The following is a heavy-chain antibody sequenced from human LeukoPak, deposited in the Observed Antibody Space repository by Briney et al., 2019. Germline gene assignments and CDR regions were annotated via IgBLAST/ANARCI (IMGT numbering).Heavy chain of an antibody. CDR1: GYSIRRGFY. J-gene: IGHJ6*03. CDR2: IYHSGIT. V-gene: IGHV4-38-2*02. D-gene: IGHD2-21*01. Sequence: SETLSLTCTVSGYSIRRGFYWGWIRQPPGKGLEWIGNIYHSGITYYTPSLSSRVTMSVDTSKNQFYLKLSSVTAADTAVYYCARAYSNYYYMDVWGKGTTVTVSS. CDR3: ARAYSNYYYMDV.